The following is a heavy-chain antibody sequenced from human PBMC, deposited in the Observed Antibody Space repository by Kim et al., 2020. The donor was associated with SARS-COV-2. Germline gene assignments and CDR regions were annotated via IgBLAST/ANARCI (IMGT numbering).Heavy chain of an antibody. CDR2: GGST. D-gene: IGHD7-27*01. V-gene: IGHV3-66*01. Sequence: GGSTYYADAVKGRFSISRDNSKNTLYLKMNSLRSEDTAVYYCARDWGQLNHWGQGTLVTVSS. J-gene: IGHJ4*02. CDR3: ARDWGQLNH.